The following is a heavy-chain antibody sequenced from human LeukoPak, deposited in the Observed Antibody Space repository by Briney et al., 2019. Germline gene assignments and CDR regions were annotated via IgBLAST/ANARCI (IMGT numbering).Heavy chain of an antibody. CDR1: GYSISSGYY. V-gene: IGHV4-38-2*01. D-gene: IGHD3-10*02. CDR3: ATMLNRAGAFDY. Sequence: PSETLSLTCSVSGYSISSGYYWGWIRQPPGKGLEWIGTIYHSGDTAYNPSLKSRVTMSVDTSKYQFSLRLRSVTAADTAVYFCATMLNRAGAFDYWGQGTLVAVSS. J-gene: IGHJ4*02. CDR2: IYHSGDT.